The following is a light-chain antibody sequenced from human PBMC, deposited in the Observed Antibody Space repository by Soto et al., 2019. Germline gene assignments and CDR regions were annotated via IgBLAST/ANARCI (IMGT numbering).Light chain of an antibody. CDR1: SSNIGAGYD. CDR3: QSYDSSLSGSV. V-gene: IGLV1-40*01. CDR2: DNS. Sequence: QSVLTQPPSVSGAPGQRVTISCTGSSSNIGAGYDVHWYQQLPGTAPKLLIYDNSNRPSGVPDRFSGSKSGTSASLAIAGLQADDEADDYCQSYDSSLSGSVFGGGTKLTVL. J-gene: IGLJ2*01.